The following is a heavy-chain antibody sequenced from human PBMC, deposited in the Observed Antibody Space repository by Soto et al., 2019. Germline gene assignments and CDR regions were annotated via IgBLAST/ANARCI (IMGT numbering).Heavy chain of an antibody. CDR1: GYTFTSYG. CDR2: ISAYNGNT. J-gene: IGHJ5*02. CDR3: ARYEGYTIPFGWFDP. Sequence: QVQLVQSGAEVKKPGASVKVSCKASGYTFTSYGISWVRQAPGQGLEWMGLISAYNGNTTYAQKLQGRVIMSTVTSTSTAYMELRSLRSDDTAVYYCARYEGYTIPFGWFDPWGQGTLVTVSS. V-gene: IGHV1-18*01. D-gene: IGHD1-1*01.